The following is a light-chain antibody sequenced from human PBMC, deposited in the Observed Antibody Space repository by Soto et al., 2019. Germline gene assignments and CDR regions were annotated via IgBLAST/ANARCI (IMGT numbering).Light chain of an antibody. CDR1: QSVSSSY. Sequence: EIVLTQSPGTLYLSPGERATLSCRASQSVSSSYLAWFQQKPGQAPRLLIYAASSRATGIPDRFSGSGSGTDLTLTISRLEPEDFAVYYCQHYGSSPRTFGQGTKVEIK. CDR3: QHYGSSPRT. CDR2: AAS. J-gene: IGKJ1*01. V-gene: IGKV3-20*01.